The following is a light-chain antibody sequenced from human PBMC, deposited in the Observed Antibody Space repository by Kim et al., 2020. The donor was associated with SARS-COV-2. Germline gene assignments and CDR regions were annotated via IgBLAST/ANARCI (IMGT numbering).Light chain of an antibody. J-gene: IGKJ2*01. CDR3: QQYNNWTPENYT. CDR2: GAS. Sequence: EIVMTQSPATLSVSPGERATLSCRASQSVSSNLAWYQQKPGQAPRLLIYGASTRATGIPARFSGSGSGTEFTLTISSLQSEDFAVYYCQQYNNWTPENYTFGQGTKLEI. CDR1: QSVSSN. V-gene: IGKV3-15*01.